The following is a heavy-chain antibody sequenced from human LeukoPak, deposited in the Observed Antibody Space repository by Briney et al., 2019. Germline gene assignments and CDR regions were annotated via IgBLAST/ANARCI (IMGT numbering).Heavy chain of an antibody. CDR3: ARDPYSGSYGNYYYYFMDV. V-gene: IGHV1-18*01. CDR1: GYTFTSYD. CDR2: ISAYNGNT. D-gene: IGHD1-26*01. J-gene: IGHJ6*03. Sequence: GASVKVSCKASGYTFTSYDINWVRQATGQGLEWMGWISAYNGNTNYAQKLQGRVTMTTDTSTSTAYMELRSLRSDDTAVYYCARDPYSGSYGNYYYYFMDVWGKGTTVTISS.